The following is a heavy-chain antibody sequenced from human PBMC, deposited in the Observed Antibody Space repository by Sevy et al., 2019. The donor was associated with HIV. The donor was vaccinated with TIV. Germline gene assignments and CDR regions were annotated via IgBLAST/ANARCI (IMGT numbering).Heavy chain of an antibody. D-gene: IGHD6-6*01. Sequence: SETLSLTRTVSGGSISSYYWSWIRQPPGKGLEWIGYIYYSGSTNYNPSLKSRVTISVDTSKNQFSLKLSSVTAADTAVYYCARGLYSSSLSYYYYYYMDVWGKGTTVTVSS. CDR2: IYYSGST. CDR1: GGSISSYY. CDR3: ARGLYSSSLSYYYYYYMDV. V-gene: IGHV4-59*01. J-gene: IGHJ6*03.